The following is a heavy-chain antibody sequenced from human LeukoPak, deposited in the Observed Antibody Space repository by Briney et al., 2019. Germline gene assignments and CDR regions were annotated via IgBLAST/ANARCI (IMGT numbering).Heavy chain of an antibody. D-gene: IGHD1-1*01. CDR2: ISWNSGSI. CDR3: AKENDLRLYFDY. J-gene: IGHJ4*02. V-gene: IGHV3-9*01. CDR1: GFTFDDYA. Sequence: GRSLRLSCAASGFTFDDYAMHWVRQAPGKGLEWVSGISWNSGSIGYADSVKGRFTISRDNAKNSLYLQMNSPRAEDTALYYCAKENDLRLYFDYWGQGTLVTVSS.